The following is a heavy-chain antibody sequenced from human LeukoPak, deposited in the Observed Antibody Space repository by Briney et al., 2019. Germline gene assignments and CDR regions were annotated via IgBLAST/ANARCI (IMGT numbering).Heavy chain of an antibody. V-gene: IGHV1-2*02. CDR1: GYTFTDYY. J-gene: IGHJ4*02. D-gene: IGHD6-19*01. Sequence: GASVRVSCKASGYTFTDYYIHGVRQAPGQGLEWMGWINPYSGGTNYAEQFQGRVTMTKDTSIPTAYMELSSLRSDDTAIYYCATLRRSGWYIGDWGQGNLVTVSS. CDR2: INPYSGGT. CDR3: ATLRRSGWYIGD.